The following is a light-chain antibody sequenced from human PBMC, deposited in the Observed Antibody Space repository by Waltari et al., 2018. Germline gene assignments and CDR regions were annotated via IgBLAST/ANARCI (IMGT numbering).Light chain of an antibody. CDR3: QSYDNSLSGAWV. CDR1: SPNLGSGHA. J-gene: IGLJ3*02. Sequence: QSVLTQPPSLSGAPGQRVPISCTGSSPNLGSGHAVHCDQQLPGTAPKLLIYGNNNRPSGVPDRFSGARSGTSASLAITGLQAEDEADYYCQSYDNSLSGAWVFGGGTKLTVL. V-gene: IGLV1-40*01. CDR2: GNN.